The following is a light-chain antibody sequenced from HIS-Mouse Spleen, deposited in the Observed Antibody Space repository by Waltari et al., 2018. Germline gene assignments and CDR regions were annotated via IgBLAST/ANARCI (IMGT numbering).Light chain of an antibody. V-gene: IGLV3-19*01. CDR2: GKN. CDR3: NSRDSSGNHVV. CDR1: SLRSYY. Sequence: SSELTQDPAVSVALGQTVRITCQGDSLRSYYASRYQQKPGQAPVLFIYGKNNRPAGIPDRFSGSSSGNTASLTITGAQAEDEADYYCNSRDSSGNHVVFGGGTKLTVL. J-gene: IGLJ2*01.